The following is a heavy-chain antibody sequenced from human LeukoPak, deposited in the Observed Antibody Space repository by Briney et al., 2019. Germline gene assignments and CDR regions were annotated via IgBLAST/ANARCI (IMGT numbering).Heavy chain of an antibody. V-gene: IGHV3-33*01. Sequence: GSLRLSCAASGFTFSSYGMHWVRQAPGKGLEWVAVIWYDGSNKYYADSVKGRFTISRDNSKNTLYLQMNSLRAEDTAVYYCARMGYCSSTSCYRRGAFDYWSQGTLVTVSP. CDR2: IWYDGSNK. D-gene: IGHD2-2*02. CDR3: ARMGYCSSTSCYRRGAFDY. J-gene: IGHJ4*02. CDR1: GFTFSSYG.